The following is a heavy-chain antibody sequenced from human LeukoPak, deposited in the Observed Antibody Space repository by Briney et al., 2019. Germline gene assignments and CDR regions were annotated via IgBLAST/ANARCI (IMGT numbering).Heavy chain of an antibody. CDR3: ARGSRFLEWLLRL. CDR2: INPSGGST. J-gene: IGHJ4*02. V-gene: IGHV1-46*04. CDR1: GYTFTSYY. Sequence: GASVTVSCKASGYTFTSYYMHWVPQAPGQGLEWMGIINPSGGSTSYAQKLQGRVTMTRDTSTSTVYMELSSLRSEDAAVYYCARGSRFLEWLLRLWGQGTLVTVSS. D-gene: IGHD3-3*01.